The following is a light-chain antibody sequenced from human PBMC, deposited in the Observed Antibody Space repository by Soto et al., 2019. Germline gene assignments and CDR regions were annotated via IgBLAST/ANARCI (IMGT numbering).Light chain of an antibody. CDR1: HTIASVY. CDR2: DTS. CDR3: QQYDTSLT. Sequence: IVLTQSPASLSLSPGERATLSCGASHTIASVYLAWYQHKPGLAPSLLIYDTSIRATGIPDRFTGSGSGTDFPLTSSILEPEDLAVYYWQQYDTSLTFGGGTKVEIK. V-gene: IGKV3D-20*01. J-gene: IGKJ4*01.